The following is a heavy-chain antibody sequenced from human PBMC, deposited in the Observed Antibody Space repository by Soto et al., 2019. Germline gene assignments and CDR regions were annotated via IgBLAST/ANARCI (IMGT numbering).Heavy chain of an antibody. CDR2: ISGSGGST. CDR3: AKDLVSFFDY. V-gene: IGHV3-23*01. Sequence: GGSLRLSCAASGFTFSNYAMSWVRQAPGKGLEWVSAISGSGGSTNYADSVEGRCSIARNNSNNTLYLQMNSLRAEATAVYCCAKDLVSFFDYWGQRALVTVSS. J-gene: IGHJ4*02. CDR1: GFTFSNYA. D-gene: IGHD3-16*01.